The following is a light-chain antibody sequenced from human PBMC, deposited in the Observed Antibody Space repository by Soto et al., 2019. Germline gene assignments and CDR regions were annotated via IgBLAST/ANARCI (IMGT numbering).Light chain of an antibody. J-gene: IGLJ7*01. V-gene: IGLV3-25*03. CDR1: ALPKQY. Sequence: SYELTQPPSVSVSPGQTARITCSGDALPKQYAYWYQQKPGQAPVLVIYKDSARPSGIPERFSGTTSGTTVTLTISGAQAEDEADYYCQSADSSGTYYVFGPGTQLTVL. CDR2: KDS. CDR3: QSADSSGTYYV.